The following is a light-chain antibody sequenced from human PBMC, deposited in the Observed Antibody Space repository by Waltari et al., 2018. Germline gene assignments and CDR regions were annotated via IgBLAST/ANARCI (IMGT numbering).Light chain of an antibody. Sequence: QSVLTQPPSASGTTGQRVTISCSGSSPNIGSNYVNWYQQFPGTAPKLLIYRSNQRPSGVPDRFSGSKSGTSASLAISGLRSEDEADYYCAAWDDNLSGGVFGGGAKLTVL. V-gene: IGLV1-47*01. J-gene: IGLJ3*02. CDR2: RSN. CDR1: SPNIGSNY. CDR3: AAWDDNLSGGV.